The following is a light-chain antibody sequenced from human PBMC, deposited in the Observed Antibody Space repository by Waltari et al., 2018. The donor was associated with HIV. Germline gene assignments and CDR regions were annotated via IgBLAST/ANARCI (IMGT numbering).Light chain of an antibody. CDR1: TSNIGTNY. CDR2: RNN. J-gene: IGLJ2*01. V-gene: IGLV1-47*01. CDR3: AAWDDTLTVV. Sequence: QSVLIQPPSASGTPGQRVTLSCSGTTSNIGTNYVYWYQQFPGTAPKLLIYRNNKRPSGVPDRFSGSKSGTSASLDISGLRSDDEAEYYCAAWDDTLTVVFGGGTKLTVL.